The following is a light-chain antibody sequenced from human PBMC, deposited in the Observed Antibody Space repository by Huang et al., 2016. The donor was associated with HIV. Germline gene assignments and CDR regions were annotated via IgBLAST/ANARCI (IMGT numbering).Light chain of an antibody. CDR3: MQGTHWPL. CDR2: KVS. V-gene: IGKV2-30*02. Sequence: DVVMIQSPLSLPVTLGQPASISCRSRQSLVHSDGNTYLNWFQQRPGQSPRRLIYKVSDRDLEVPDRFSGSGSGTDFTLKISRVEAEDVGVYYCMQGTHWPLFGQGTKLEIK. CDR1: QSLVHSDGNTY. J-gene: IGKJ2*01.